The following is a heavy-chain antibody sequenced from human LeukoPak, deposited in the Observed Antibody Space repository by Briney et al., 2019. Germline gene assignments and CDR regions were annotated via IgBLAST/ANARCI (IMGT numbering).Heavy chain of an antibody. Sequence: SETLSLTCTVSGGSISSSTYYWGWIRQPPGKGLEWIGTIYYSGSTYYNPSLQSRVTISVDTSKNQFSLKLSSVTAVDTAVYYCARTRDYGDYKAFDIWGQGTMVTVSS. J-gene: IGHJ3*02. CDR3: ARTRDYGDYKAFDI. CDR2: IYYSGST. V-gene: IGHV4-39*01. D-gene: IGHD4-17*01. CDR1: GGSISSSTYY.